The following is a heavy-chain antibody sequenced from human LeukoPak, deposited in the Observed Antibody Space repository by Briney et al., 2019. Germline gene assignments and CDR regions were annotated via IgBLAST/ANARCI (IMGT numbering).Heavy chain of an antibody. CDR2: TYYRSKWYN. Sequence: SQTLSLTCAISGDSVSSKSAAWNWIRQSASRGLEWLGRTYYRSKWYNEYAVSVKSRVIINPDTSKNQFSLQLNSMTPEDTAVYYCARTAMRVVDSWGQGTLVTVSS. V-gene: IGHV6-1*01. CDR1: GDSVSSKSAA. CDR3: ARTAMRVVDS. D-gene: IGHD5-18*01. J-gene: IGHJ4*02.